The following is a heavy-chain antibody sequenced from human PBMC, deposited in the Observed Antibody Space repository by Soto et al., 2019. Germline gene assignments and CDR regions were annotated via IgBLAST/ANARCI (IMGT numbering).Heavy chain of an antibody. J-gene: IGHJ6*01. CDR2: IYHRGST. CDR1: GDPSSRGYY. V-gene: IGHV4-38-2*01. CDR3: SRALYCSGGRSSPLRGMDV. Sequence: LFLTCAVSGDPSSRGYYWGWIRQPLGKGLEGIGTIYHRGSTYSNPSLKSRVTISVDTSKNQLSLKVNSVTAADTAVYYFSRALYCSGGRSSPLRGMDVWG. D-gene: IGHD2-15*01.